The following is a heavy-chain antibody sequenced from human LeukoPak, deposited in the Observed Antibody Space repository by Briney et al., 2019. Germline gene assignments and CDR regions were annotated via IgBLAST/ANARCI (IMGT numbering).Heavy chain of an antibody. CDR3: ARGSSSSWYYWLDP. CDR2: INHSGST. D-gene: IGHD6-13*01. V-gene: IGHV4-34*01. J-gene: IGHJ5*02. CDR1: GGSFSGYY. Sequence: SETLSLTCAVYGGSFSGYYWSWIRQPPGKGLEWIGEINHSGSTNYNPSLKSRVTISVDTSKNQFSLKLSSVTAADTAVYYCARGSSSSWYYWLDPWGQGTLVTVSS.